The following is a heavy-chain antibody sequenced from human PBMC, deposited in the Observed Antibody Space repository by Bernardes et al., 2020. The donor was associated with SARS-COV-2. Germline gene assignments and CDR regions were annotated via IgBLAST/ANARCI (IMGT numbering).Heavy chain of an antibody. CDR3: AGSSCGIDCYIGGLRSWDYGMDV. D-gene: IGHD2-21*02. J-gene: IGHJ6*02. CDR2: IYSSGSS. Sequence: SETLSLTCTVSGASISSTNYYWGWIRQPPGKGLEWIGSIYSSGSSYYNPSLQSRVRRSIDTSKNQFSLRLSFVTAAATAVDYCAGSSCGIDCYIGGLRSWDYGMDVWGQGTTVTVAS. CDR1: GASISSTNYY. V-gene: IGHV4-39*01.